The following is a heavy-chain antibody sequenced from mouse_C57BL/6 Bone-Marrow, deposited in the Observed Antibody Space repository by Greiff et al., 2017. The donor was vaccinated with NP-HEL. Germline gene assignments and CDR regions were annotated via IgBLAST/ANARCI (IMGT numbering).Heavy chain of an antibody. Sequence: QVQLQQSGAELVRPGTSVKMSCKASGYTFTNYWIGWAKQRPGHGLEWIGDIYPGGGYTNYNEKFKGKATLTADKSSSTAYMQFSSLTSEDSAIYYCAREEKGNAMDYGGQGTSVTVSS. CDR3: AREEKGNAMDY. CDR1: GYTFTNYW. J-gene: IGHJ4*01. CDR2: IYPGGGYT. V-gene: IGHV1-63*01.